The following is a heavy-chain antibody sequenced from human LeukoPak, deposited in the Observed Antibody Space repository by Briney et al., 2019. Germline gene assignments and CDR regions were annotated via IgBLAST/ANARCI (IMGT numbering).Heavy chain of an antibody. J-gene: IGHJ4*02. CDR3: ARADDYGDFQDY. CDR2: IYYSGST. D-gene: IGHD4-17*01. V-gene: IGHV4-59*01. CDR1: GGSISSYY. Sequence: PSETLSLTCTVSGGSISSYYWSWIRQPPGKGLEWIGYIYYSGSTNYNPSLKSRVTISVDTSKNQFSLKLSSVTAADMAVYYCARADDYGDFQDYWGRGTLVTVSS.